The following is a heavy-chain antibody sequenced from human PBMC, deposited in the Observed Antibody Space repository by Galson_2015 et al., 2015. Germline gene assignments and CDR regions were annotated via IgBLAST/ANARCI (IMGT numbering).Heavy chain of an antibody. CDR3: AREYSKTFDY. CDR1: RFAFSGYS. CDR2: ISYDGSKK. D-gene: IGHD4-11*01. Sequence: SLRLSCAASRFAFSGYSMHWVRQAPGKELEWVAFISYDGSKKDYTDSVQGRFTISRDNSNNTLYLHMNSLRLDDTAIYYCAREYSKTFDYWGKGTRVIVSS. J-gene: IGHJ4*02. V-gene: IGHV3-30*04.